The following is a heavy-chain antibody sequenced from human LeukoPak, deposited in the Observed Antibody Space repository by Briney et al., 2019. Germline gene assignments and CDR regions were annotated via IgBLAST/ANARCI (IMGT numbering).Heavy chain of an antibody. Sequence: GGSLRLSCTASGFTSSDYFMSWIRQSPEKGLEWLSYIGSGGLTIFYTESLVGRLSISRDNAKNSLYLQINSLRTDDTATYYCARVRDGDSVFFDYWGQGTLVTVSS. D-gene: IGHD4-17*01. CDR2: IGSGGLTI. V-gene: IGHV3-11*01. CDR3: ARVRDGDSVFFDY. J-gene: IGHJ4*02. CDR1: GFTSSDYF.